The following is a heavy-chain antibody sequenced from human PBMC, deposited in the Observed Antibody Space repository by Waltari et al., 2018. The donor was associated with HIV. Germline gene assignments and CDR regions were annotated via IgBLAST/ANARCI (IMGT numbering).Heavy chain of an antibody. CDR3: AREFKWDIVSPRRTAWFDP. Sequence: QVQLVQAGPAVKTPGAAVTVSGTAPCYTFPYYDIHCERRAPGQGLEWMGWINPNSGGTIYAQKFQGRVTMTRDTSISTAYMEVTRLRSDDTAVYYCAREFKWDIVSPRRTAWFDPWGQGTPVTVSS. CDR1: CYTFPYYD. CDR2: INPNSGGT. J-gene: IGHJ5*02. D-gene: IGHD2-15*01. V-gene: IGHV1-2*02.